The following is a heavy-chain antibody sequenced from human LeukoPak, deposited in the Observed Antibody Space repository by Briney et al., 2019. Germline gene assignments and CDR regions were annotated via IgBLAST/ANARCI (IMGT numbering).Heavy chain of an antibody. CDR1: GFTFSSYA. J-gene: IGHJ3*02. V-gene: IGHV3-30-3*01. Sequence: PGGSLRLSCAASGFTFSSYAMHWVRQAPGKGLEWVAVISYDGSNKYYADSVKGRFTISRDNPKNTLYLQMNSLRAEDTAVYYCARDAMLRGYSYENDAFDIWGQGTMVTVSS. CDR2: ISYDGSNK. D-gene: IGHD5-18*01. CDR3: ARDAMLRGYSYENDAFDI.